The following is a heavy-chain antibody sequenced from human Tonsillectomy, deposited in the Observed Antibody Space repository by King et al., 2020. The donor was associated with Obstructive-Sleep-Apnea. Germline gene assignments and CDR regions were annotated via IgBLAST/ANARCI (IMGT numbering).Heavy chain of an antibody. V-gene: IGHV3-21*01. CDR3: ARENAKGFSYDYGRGFDY. D-gene: IGHD3-16*01. CDR1: GFTFSSYS. Sequence: VQLVESGGGLVKPGGSLRLSCAASGFTFSSYSMNWVRQAPGKGLEWVSSISSSSRYMYYADSIKGRFTISRDNAQNSLYLQMNSLRAEDTAVYYCARENAKGFSYDYGRGFDYWGQGTLVTVSS. CDR2: ISSSSRYM. J-gene: IGHJ4*02.